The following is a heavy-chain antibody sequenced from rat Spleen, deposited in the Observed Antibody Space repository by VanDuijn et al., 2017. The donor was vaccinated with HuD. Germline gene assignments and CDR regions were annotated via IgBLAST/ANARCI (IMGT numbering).Heavy chain of an antibody. CDR3: ARSDGTHYYLPFIY. D-gene: IGHD1-12*02. V-gene: IGHV3-3*01. CDR2: INSAGST. Sequence: EVQLQESGPGLVKPSQSLSLTCSVTSHSITNGYRWNWIRKFPGNKLEWMGYINSAGSTLYNPSLKSRISITRDTSKNQFFLQVNSVTTEDTASYYCARSDGTHYYLPFIYWGQGTLVTVSS. J-gene: IGHJ3*01. CDR1: SHSITNGYR.